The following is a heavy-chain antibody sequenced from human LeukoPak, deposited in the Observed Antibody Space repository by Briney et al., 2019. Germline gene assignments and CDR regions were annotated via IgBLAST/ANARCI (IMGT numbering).Heavy chain of an antibody. D-gene: IGHD2-2*01. J-gene: IGHJ5*02. CDR3: ARFSSSTSTPFGP. V-gene: IGHV4-4*02. CDR2: INHSGST. CDR1: GGSISSSNW. Sequence: PSGTLSLTCAVSGGSISSSNWWSWVRQPPGKGLEWIGEINHSGSTNYNPALKSRVTISVDTSKNQFCVKLSSVTAADTAVYYCARFSSSTSTPFGPWGQGTLVTVSS.